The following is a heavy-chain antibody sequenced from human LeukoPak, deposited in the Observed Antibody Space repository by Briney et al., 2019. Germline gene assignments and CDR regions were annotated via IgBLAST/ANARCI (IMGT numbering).Heavy chain of an antibody. J-gene: IGHJ6*03. CDR1: GGSFSGYY. Sequence: SETLSLTCAVCGGSFSGYYWSWIRQPPGKGLEWIGEINHSGSTNYNPSLKSRVTISVDTSKNQFSLKLSSVTAADTAVYYCARKRYYYDSSGYYHYYYYYMDVWGKGTTVTVSS. CDR3: ARKRYYYDSSGYYHYYYYYMDV. V-gene: IGHV4-34*01. CDR2: INHSGST. D-gene: IGHD3-22*01.